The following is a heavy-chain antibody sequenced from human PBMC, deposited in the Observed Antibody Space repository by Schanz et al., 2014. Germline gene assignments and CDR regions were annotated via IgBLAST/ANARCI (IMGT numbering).Heavy chain of an antibody. D-gene: IGHD3-9*01. CDR3: AKAADWPVTRFDP. Sequence: EVQLLESGGGLVRPGGSLRLSCATSGFTLNNAWMNWVRQAPGKGLEWVSAISGSGGSTYYADSVRGRFTISSDSSKNTLYLQMSSLRADDTAVYYCAKAADWPVTRFDPWGQGTLVTVSS. V-gene: IGHV3-23*01. CDR2: ISGSGGST. J-gene: IGHJ5*02. CDR1: GFTLNNAW.